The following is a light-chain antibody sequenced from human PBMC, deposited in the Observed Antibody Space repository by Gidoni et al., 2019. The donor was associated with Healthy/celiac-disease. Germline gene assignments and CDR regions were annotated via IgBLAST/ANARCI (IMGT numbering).Light chain of an antibody. V-gene: IGKV1-9*01. J-gene: IGKJ4*02. Sequence: DIQLTQSPSFLSASVGDKVTLTCRANQGISSYLAWYQQQPGKAPKLLIYAASTLQSGVPSRFSGSGSGTEFTLTISSLQPEDFATYYCQQLKSYPLTFGGGTKVEIK. CDR1: QGISSY. CDR3: QQLKSYPLT. CDR2: AAS.